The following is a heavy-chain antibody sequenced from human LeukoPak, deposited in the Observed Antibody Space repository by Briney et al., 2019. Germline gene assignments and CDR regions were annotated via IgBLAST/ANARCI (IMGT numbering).Heavy chain of an antibody. CDR2: ISSSSSYI. Sequence: GGSLRLSCAASGFTFSSYSMNWVRQAPGKGLEWVSSISSSSSYIHYADSVKGRFTISRDNAKNSLYLQMNSLRAEDTAVYYCASHGSVYDSIDYWGQGTLVTVSS. J-gene: IGHJ4*02. D-gene: IGHD3-22*01. CDR1: GFTFSSYS. V-gene: IGHV3-21*01. CDR3: ASHGSVYDSIDY.